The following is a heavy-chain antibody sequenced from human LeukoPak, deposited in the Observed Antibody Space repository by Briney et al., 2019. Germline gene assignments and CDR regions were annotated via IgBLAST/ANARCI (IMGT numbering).Heavy chain of an antibody. CDR2: INSDGINT. Sequence: GGSLRLSCAASGFTFSNYWMHWVRQAPGKGLVWVSRINSDGINTSYADSVKGRFTIPRDNAKNTLNLQMNSLRAEDTAVYYCARDLGQYYDTSDNWFDPWSQGTLVTVSS. V-gene: IGHV3-74*01. D-gene: IGHD3-22*01. CDR3: ARDLGQYYDTSDNWFDP. CDR1: GFTFSNYW. J-gene: IGHJ5*02.